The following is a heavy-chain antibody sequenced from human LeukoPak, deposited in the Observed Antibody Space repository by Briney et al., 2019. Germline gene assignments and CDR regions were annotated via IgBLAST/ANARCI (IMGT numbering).Heavy chain of an antibody. Sequence: GGSLRLSCAPSGFTFSSYAMSWVRQAPGKGLEWVSAISGSGGSTYYADSVKGRFTISRDNSKNTLYLQMNSLRAEDTAVYYCAKDSDSAVAGTVDYWGQGTLVTVSS. D-gene: IGHD6-19*01. V-gene: IGHV3-23*01. CDR3: AKDSDSAVAGTVDY. CDR1: GFTFSSYA. CDR2: ISGSGGST. J-gene: IGHJ4*02.